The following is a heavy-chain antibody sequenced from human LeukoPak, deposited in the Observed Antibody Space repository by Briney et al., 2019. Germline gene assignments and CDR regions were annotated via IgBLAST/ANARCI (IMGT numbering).Heavy chain of an antibody. D-gene: IGHD1-26*01. Sequence: PSETLSLTCTVSGGSISSSSYYWGWIRQPPGKGLEWIGSIYYSGSTYYNPSLKSRVTISVDTSKNQFSLRLSSVTAADTAVYYCARGANSGSYSDFDYWGQGTLVTVSS. CDR2: IYYSGST. J-gene: IGHJ4*02. CDR1: GGSISSSSYY. CDR3: ARGANSGSYSDFDY. V-gene: IGHV4-39*01.